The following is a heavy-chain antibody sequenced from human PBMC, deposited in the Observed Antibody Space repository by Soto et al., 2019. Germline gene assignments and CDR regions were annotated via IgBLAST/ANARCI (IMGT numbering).Heavy chain of an antibody. D-gene: IGHD1-1*01. CDR3: ARHRGETGTYAQPLDY. CDR2: ICSTGTT. J-gene: IGHJ4*02. CDR1: GASITTCDYY. V-gene: IGHV4-39*01. Sequence: PSETLSLTCTVSGASITTCDYYWGLVRQPPGKGLAWIGSICSTGTTYYNQSLKSRVTISLDTSRNQLSLRLSSVTAADTAMYYCARHRGETGTYAQPLDYWGRGTLVTVSS.